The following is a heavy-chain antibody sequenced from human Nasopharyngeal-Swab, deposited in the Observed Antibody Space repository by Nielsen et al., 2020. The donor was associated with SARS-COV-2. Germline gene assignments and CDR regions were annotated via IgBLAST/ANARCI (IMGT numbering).Heavy chain of an antibody. D-gene: IGHD5/OR15-5a*01. CDR1: GFTFSSYS. J-gene: IGHJ5*02. CDR3: AREVVYGGFDP. Sequence: GESLKISCAASGFTFSSYSMNWVRQAPGKGLEWASSISSSSSYIYYADSVKGRFTISRDNAKNSLYLQMNSLRAEDTAVYYCAREVVYGGFDPWGQGTLVTVSS. V-gene: IGHV3-21*01. CDR2: ISSSSSYI.